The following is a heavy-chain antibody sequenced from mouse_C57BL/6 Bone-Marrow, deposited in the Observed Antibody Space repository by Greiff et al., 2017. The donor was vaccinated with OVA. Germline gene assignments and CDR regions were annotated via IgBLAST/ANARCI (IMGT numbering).Heavy chain of an antibody. CDR1: GFPFPIYF. CDR2: ISSGGSYT. CDR3: ARLYSNYVGWFAY. V-gene: IGHV5-6*02. D-gene: IGHD2-5*01. J-gene: IGHJ3*01. Sequence: VMLVESGGDFLMPGASLKLSCPSSGFPFPIYFLSFVRPTPFHLLSWVATISSGGSYTYSPDSVKGRFTISRDNAKNTLYLQMSSLKSEDTAMYYCARLYSNYVGWFAYWGQGTLVTVSA.